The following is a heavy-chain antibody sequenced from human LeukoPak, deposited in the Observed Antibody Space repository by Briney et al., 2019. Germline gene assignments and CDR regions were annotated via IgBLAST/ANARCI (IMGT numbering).Heavy chain of an antibody. V-gene: IGHV4-34*01. CDR2: INHSGST. CDR1: GGSFSGYY. J-gene: IGHJ4*02. CDR3: ARLISGSI. D-gene: IGHD3-10*01. Sequence: SETLSLTCAVYGGSFSGYYWSWIRQPPGKGLEWIGEINHSGSTNYNPSLKSRVTISVDTSKNQFSLKLSSVTAADTAVYYCARLISGSIWGQGTLVTVSS.